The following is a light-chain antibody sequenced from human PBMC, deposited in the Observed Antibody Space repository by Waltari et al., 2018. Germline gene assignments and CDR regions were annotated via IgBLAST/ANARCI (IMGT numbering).Light chain of an antibody. CDR2: DVS. Sequence: SDVGGYNYVSWYQQHPGKAPKVMIYDVSKRPSGVSNRFSGSKSGNTASLTISGLQAEDEADYYCSSYTSSSTWVFGGGTKLTVL. CDR1: SDVGGYNY. J-gene: IGLJ3*02. CDR3: SSYTSSSTWV. V-gene: IGLV2-14*04.